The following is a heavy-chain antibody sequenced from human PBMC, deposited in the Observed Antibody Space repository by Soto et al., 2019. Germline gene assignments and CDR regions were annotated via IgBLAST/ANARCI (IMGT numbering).Heavy chain of an antibody. CDR3: ARVNYGDYYYGMDV. J-gene: IGHJ6*02. V-gene: IGHV4-59*01. CDR2: ISYTGSA. CDR1: WGSSVDSG. D-gene: IGHD4-17*01. Sequence: SVLWGSSVDSGWTCILQPPGKGLEWIGYISYTGSANYNASLKSRLTISVDTSKNQFSLKLSSVTAADTALYYRARVNYGDYYYGMDVWGQRTTVTVSS.